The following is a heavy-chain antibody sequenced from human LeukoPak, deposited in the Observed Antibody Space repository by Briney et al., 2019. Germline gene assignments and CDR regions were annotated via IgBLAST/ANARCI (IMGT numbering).Heavy chain of an antibody. CDR2: SSDYNGDT. J-gene: IGHJ4*02. CDR3: ARGMYSGSYFRYEF. Sequence: SVKVSCKTSGYTVTDNVITWERQAPGQGLEWLGWSSDYNGDTNYAQTLQARVRMTADTSTSTAYLQLRSLRSDDTAIYYCARGMYSGSYFRYEFWGQGTVVTVSS. CDR1: GYTVTDNV. V-gene: IGHV1-18*01. D-gene: IGHD1-26*01.